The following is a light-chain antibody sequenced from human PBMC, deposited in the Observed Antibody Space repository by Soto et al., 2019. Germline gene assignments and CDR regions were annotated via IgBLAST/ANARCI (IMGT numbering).Light chain of an antibody. CDR3: NSYTRSSSST. CDR2: DVT. Sequence: QSALTQPASVSGSPGQSITISCTGTSSDVGGFNYVSWYQQHPGKAPKLMIYDVTNRPSGVSYRFSGSKSGNTASLTISGLQAEYEADYYCNSYTRSSSSTLGTAT. V-gene: IGLV2-14*03. J-gene: IGLJ1*01. CDR1: SSDVGGFNY.